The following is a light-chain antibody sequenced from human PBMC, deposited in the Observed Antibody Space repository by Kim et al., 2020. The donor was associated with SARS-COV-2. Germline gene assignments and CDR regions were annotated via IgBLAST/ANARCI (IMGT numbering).Light chain of an antibody. CDR2: DAS. J-gene: IGKJ1*01. CDR1: QSVNNY. Sequence: EIVLTQSPATLSLSPGERATLSCRASQSVNNYLAWYQQKPGQAPSLLIYDASNRAPGIPARFSGSGSGTDFTLTISSLEPEDFAVYYCQQRSNWPPWTFGQGTKVDIK. V-gene: IGKV3-11*01. CDR3: QQRSNWPPWT.